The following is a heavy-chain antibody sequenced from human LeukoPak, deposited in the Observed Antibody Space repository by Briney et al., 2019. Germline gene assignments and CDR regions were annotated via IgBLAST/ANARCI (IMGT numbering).Heavy chain of an antibody. V-gene: IGHV3-9*03. Sequence: GGSLRLSCAASGFTFDDYAMHWVRQAPGKGLEWVSGISWNSGSIGYADSVKGRFTISRDNAKNSLYMQMNSLRAEEMALYYCANASADLYFDYWGQGTLVTVSS. CDR2: ISWNSGSI. CDR1: GFTFDDYA. D-gene: IGHD2-2*01. J-gene: IGHJ4*02. CDR3: ANASADLYFDY.